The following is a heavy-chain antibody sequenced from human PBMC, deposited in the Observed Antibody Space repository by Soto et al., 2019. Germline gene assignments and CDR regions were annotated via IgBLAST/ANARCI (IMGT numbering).Heavy chain of an antibody. CDR3: ARELYSCGGDCPYYMDY. CDR2: ISLYHHST. D-gene: IGHD2-21*02. CDR1: GYPFTDYF. J-gene: IGHJ4*02. Sequence: XSVKVSCKTSGYPFTDYFIHWVRQAPGQGLEWLGIISLYHHSTSYAQKFQGRLTVTADTSTTTVYMDPSSLTSEDSAVYWCARELYSCGGDCPYYMDYWGQGTLVTVSS. V-gene: IGHV1-46*01.